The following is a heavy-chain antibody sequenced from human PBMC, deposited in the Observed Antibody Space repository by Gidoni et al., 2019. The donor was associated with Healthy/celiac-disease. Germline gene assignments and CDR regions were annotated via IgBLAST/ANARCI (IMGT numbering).Heavy chain of an antibody. Sequence: EVQLLESGGGLVQPGGSLRLSCAASGFTFSSYAMSWVRQAPGKGLDWVSAISGSGGSTYYADSVKGRFTISRDNSKNTLYLQMNSLRAEDTAVYYCAAHCSSTSCSTALYYYYGMDVWGQGTTVTVSS. CDR3: AAHCSSTSCSTALYYYYGMDV. J-gene: IGHJ6*02. V-gene: IGHV3-23*01. D-gene: IGHD2-2*01. CDR1: GFTFSSYA. CDR2: ISGSGGST.